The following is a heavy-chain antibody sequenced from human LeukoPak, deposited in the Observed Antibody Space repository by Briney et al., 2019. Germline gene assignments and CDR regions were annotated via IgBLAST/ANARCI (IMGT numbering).Heavy chain of an antibody. CDR3: ARDHSSGWEQLYGVDV. V-gene: IGHV1-46*01. D-gene: IGHD6-19*01. Sequence: ASVKVSCKASGYTFTSYYIHWVRQAPGQGLEWMGIINPSGGSTSYPQNFQGRITMTRDTSTSTVYMELSSLRSEDTAVYYCARDHSSGWEQLYGVDVWGQGTTVTVSS. J-gene: IGHJ6*02. CDR1: GYTFTSYY. CDR2: INPSGGST.